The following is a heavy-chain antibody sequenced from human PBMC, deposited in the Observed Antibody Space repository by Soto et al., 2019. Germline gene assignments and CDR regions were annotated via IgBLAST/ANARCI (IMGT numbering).Heavy chain of an antibody. D-gene: IGHD3-3*01. CDR2: IYYSGST. V-gene: IGHV4-59*08. CDR3: ARQVRDYDFWSGPPDGLDP. Sequence: SQTLSLTCTVSGGSISSYYWSWIRQPPGKGLEWIGYIYYSGSTNYNPSLKSRVTISVDTSKNQFSLKLSSVTAADTAVYYCARQVRDYDFWSGPPDGLDPWGQGTLVTVSS. CDR1: GGSISSYY. J-gene: IGHJ5*02.